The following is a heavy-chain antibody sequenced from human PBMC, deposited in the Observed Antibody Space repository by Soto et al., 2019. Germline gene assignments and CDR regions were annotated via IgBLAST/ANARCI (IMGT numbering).Heavy chain of an antibody. D-gene: IGHD3-10*01. CDR1: GDTFSFYS. CDR3: ATSYGSGYRAFDY. Sequence: QVQLVQSGAEVKRPGSSVKVSCKASGDTFSFYSINWVRQAPGLGLEWMGRVNPILSMSNYAQRFQGRVTMTADKSTSTAYMELCGLRSEDTAMYYCATSYGSGYRAFDYWGQGALVTVSS. CDR2: VNPILSMS. J-gene: IGHJ4*02. V-gene: IGHV1-69*04.